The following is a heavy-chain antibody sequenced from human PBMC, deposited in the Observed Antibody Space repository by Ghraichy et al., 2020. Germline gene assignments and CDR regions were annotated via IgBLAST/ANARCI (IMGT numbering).Heavy chain of an antibody. J-gene: IGHJ4*02. D-gene: IGHD6-19*01. CDR1: GFTFSSYG. CDR2: IRYDGSNK. V-gene: IGHV3-30*02. Sequence: GESLHISCAASGFTFSSYGMHWVRQAPGKGLEWVAFIRYDGSNKYYADSVKGRFTISRDNSKNTLYLQMNSLRAEDTAVYYCAKDRDYSSGWYIDYWGQGTLVTVSS. CDR3: AKDRDYSSGWYIDY.